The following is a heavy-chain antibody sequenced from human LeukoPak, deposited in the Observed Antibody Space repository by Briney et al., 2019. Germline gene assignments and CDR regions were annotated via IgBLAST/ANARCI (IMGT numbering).Heavy chain of an antibody. CDR1: GYSISSGYY. J-gene: IGHJ5*02. V-gene: IGHV4-38-2*02. D-gene: IGHD3-3*01. CDR2: IYHSGST. Sequence: SETLSLTCTVSGYSISSGYYWGWIRQPPGKGLEWIGSIYHSGSTYYNPSLKSRVTISVDTSKNQFSLKLSSVTAADTAVYYCARDRIGVTTFGVVTYNWFDPWGQGTLVTVSS. CDR3: ARDRIGVTTFGVVTYNWFDP.